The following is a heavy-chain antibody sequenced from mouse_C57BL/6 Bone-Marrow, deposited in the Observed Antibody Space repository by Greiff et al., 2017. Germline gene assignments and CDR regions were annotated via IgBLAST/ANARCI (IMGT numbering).Heavy chain of an antibody. CDR1: GYSFTGYS. Sequence: VQLQQSGPGLVKPGASVYISCKASGYSFTGYSMNWVLQSHGKSLEWIGRINPYNGDTFYNQKFKGMATWTVDKPSSTAHMEIRSLAYEDSAVYYCARLFYGSSYRYYAMDYWGQGTSVAVSS. CDR2: INPYNGDT. D-gene: IGHD1-1*01. J-gene: IGHJ4*01. V-gene: IGHV1-20*02. CDR3: ARLFYGSSYRYYAMDY.